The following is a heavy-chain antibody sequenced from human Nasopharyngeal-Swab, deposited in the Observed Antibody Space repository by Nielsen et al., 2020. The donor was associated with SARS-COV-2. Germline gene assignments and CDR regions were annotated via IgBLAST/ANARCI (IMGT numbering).Heavy chain of an antibody. J-gene: IGHJ6*02. CDR3: ARGQDSSGWYTPGSYYYYGMDV. Sequence: SETLSLTCAVYGGSFSGYYWSWIRQPPGKGLEWIGEINHSGSTNYNPSLKSRVTISVDTSKNQFSLKLSSVTAADTAVFYCARGQDSSGWYTPGSYYYYGMDVWGQGTTVTVSS. V-gene: IGHV4-34*01. CDR1: GGSFSGYY. D-gene: IGHD6-19*01. CDR2: INHSGST.